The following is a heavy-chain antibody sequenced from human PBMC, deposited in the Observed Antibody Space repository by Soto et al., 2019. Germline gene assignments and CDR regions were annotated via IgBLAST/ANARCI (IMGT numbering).Heavy chain of an antibody. Sequence: PSETLSLTCTVSGGSISSYYWSWIRQPPGKGLEWIGYIYYSGSTNYNPSLKSRVTISVDTSKNQFSLKLSSVTAADTAVYYCARARLYSDFWSGPQGEYFDYWGQGTLVTVSS. D-gene: IGHD3-3*01. J-gene: IGHJ4*02. V-gene: IGHV4-59*01. CDR2: IYYSGST. CDR3: ARARLYSDFWSGPQGEYFDY. CDR1: GGSISSYY.